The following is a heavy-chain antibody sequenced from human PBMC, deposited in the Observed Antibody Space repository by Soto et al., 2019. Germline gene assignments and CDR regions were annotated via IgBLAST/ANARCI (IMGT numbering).Heavy chain of an antibody. D-gene: IGHD1-1*01. Sequence: EVQLLESGGGSVQPGGSLTLSCGVSGFNIPDYGVTWVRQPPGKGLEWVSGFTGGHGKTFYADSVRGRFTLSREDSRNMVYLQMDSRRVEDTAVYYCTRWNGFGDSWGQGTLVTVAS. V-gene: IGHV3-23*01. J-gene: IGHJ4*02. CDR1: GFNIPDYG. CDR3: TRWNGFGDS. CDR2: FTGGHGKT.